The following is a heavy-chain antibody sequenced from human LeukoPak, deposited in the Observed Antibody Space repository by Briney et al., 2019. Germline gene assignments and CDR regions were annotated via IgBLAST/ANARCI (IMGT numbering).Heavy chain of an antibody. CDR1: GFTFTNYW. V-gene: IGHV3-74*01. Sequence: GGSLRLSCAASGFTFTNYWMFWVRQAPGKGLVWVSGINPDGSTTTYADSVKGRFTISRENAKSTLYLHMNILRVEDTAVYYCARGRYGDYHWGQGVLVTVSS. CDR3: ARGRYGDYH. J-gene: IGHJ4*02. CDR2: INPDGSTT. D-gene: IGHD4-17*01.